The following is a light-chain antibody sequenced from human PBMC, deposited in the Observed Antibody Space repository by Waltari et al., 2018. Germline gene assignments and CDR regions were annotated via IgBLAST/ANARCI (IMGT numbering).Light chain of an antibody. CDR2: DTS. J-gene: IGKJ2*03. CDR1: QDIKTF. CDR3: QQYDNLPYS. V-gene: IGKV1-33*01. Sequence: DIQLTQSPSSLSASVGDSVTITCQASQDIKTFLTWFQQKPGKPPNLLIYDTSKLHTGVSPRFRGSGSGTHFTLTIDSLHPEDTATYFCQQYDNLPYSFGGGTVLEI.